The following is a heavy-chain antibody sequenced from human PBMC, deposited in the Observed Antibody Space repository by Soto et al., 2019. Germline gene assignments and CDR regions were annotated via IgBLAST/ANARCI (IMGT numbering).Heavy chain of an antibody. J-gene: IGHJ6*03. CDR2: IYYSGST. D-gene: IGHD4-17*01. Sequence: PSETLSLTCTVSGGSISSSSYYWGWIRQPPGKGLERIGCIYYSGSTYYNPSLKSRVTISVDTSKNQFSLKLSSVTAADTAVYYRARVLGEDYGDYVNFDYYYYYMDVWGKGTTVTVSS. CDR1: GGSISSSSYY. V-gene: IGHV4-39*07. CDR3: ARVLGEDYGDYVNFDYYYYYMDV.